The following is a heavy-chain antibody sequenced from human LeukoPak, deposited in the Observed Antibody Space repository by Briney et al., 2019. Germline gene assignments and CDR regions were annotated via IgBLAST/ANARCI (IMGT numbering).Heavy chain of an antibody. J-gene: IGHJ4*02. CDR1: GYTFTSYG. CDR2: ISAYNGNT. D-gene: IGHD6-6*01. Sequence: ASVKVSCKASGYTFTSYGISWVRQAPGQGLEWMGWISAYNGNTNYAQKLQGRVTMTTDTSTSTAYMELRSLRSDDTAVYYCARDEWRIAARPHWLDYWGQGTLVTVSS. CDR3: ARDEWRIAARPHWLDY. V-gene: IGHV1-18*01.